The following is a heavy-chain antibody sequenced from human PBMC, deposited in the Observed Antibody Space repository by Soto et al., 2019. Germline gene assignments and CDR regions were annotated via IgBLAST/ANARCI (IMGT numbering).Heavy chain of an antibody. J-gene: IGHJ4*02. CDR2: IRDSGNKI. D-gene: IGHD2-2*01. Sequence: PGGSLRLSCAASGFTFSDFYLSWIRQAPGKGLEWVSYIRDSGNKIYYADSVKGRFTMSRDNANDSLYLQMNSLRAEDTAVYYCARGVGKYCTTSSCGLDYWGQGTLVTVSS. V-gene: IGHV3-11*01. CDR3: ARGVGKYCTTSSCGLDY. CDR1: GFTFSDFY.